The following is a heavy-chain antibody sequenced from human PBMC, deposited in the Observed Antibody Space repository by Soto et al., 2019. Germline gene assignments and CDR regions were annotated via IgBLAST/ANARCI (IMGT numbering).Heavy chain of an antibody. V-gene: IGHV1-69*13. J-gene: IGHJ6*02. CDR3: ARLWNGYLLRAEDYYYYGMDV. D-gene: IGHD3-3*01. Sequence: SVKVSCKTSGGSLSSYAMNWVRQAPGQGLEGLGAIIPVYGLANYAQKFQGKVTITADESTSTAYMELSSLRSEDTAVYYCARLWNGYLLRAEDYYYYGMDVWGQGTTVTVSS. CDR1: GGSLSSYA. CDR2: IIPVYGLA.